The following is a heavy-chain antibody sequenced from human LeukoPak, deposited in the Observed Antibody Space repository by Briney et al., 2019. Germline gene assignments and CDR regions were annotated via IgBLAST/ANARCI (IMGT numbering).Heavy chain of an antibody. J-gene: IGHJ1*01. CDR1: GFTFSNNW. CDR3: ATYSSSNAREFQH. V-gene: IGHV3-7*01. Sequence: GGSLRLSCAASGFTFSNNWMTWVRQAPGKGLEWVANIKQDGSETYYADSVKGRFTISRDIAKNSLYLQMNSLGAEDTAVYYCATYSSSNAREFQHWGQGILVTVSA. CDR2: IKQDGSET. D-gene: IGHD2-2*01.